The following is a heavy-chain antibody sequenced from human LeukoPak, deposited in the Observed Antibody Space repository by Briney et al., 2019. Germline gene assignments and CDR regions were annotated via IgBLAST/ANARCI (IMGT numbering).Heavy chain of an antibody. CDR1: GYTFTGHY. D-gene: IGHD4-17*01. CDR2: INPKNGDT. J-gene: IGHJ6*02. Sequence: ASVNVSCKASGYTFTGHYIYWVRQAPGQGLEWMGRINPKNGDTNFAQKAQGRVTMTRDTSISIAYMELSRLRSDDTAVYYCARGAGTVPTPDYYDYGMDVWGQGTTVTVSS. CDR3: ARGAGTVPTPDYYDYGMDV. V-gene: IGHV1-2*06.